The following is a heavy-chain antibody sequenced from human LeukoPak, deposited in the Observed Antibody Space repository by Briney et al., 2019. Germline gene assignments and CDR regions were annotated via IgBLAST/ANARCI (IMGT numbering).Heavy chain of an antibody. Sequence: SYALPLTRPLYGGSFSGYYWRWMDQPPAKEGAWMGEINHSGCTNYNPSLKSRVTISVDTSKNQFSLKLSSVTAADTAVYYCARNVAAGQWLVPYYFDYWGKGTLVTVSS. V-gene: IGHV4-34*01. CDR2: INHSGCT. D-gene: IGHD6-19*01. CDR1: GGSFSGYY. CDR3: ARNVAAGQWLVPYYFDY. J-gene: IGHJ4*02.